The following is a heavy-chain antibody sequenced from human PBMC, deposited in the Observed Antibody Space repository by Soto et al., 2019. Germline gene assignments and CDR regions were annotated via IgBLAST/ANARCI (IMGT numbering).Heavy chain of an antibody. D-gene: IGHD6-13*01. J-gene: IGHJ4*02. CDR2: INHSGST. CDR3: ARCIAAAGPIDY. V-gene: IGHV4-34*01. CDR1: GGSFSGYY. Sequence: SETLSLTCAVYGGSFSGYYWTWIRQPPGTGLEWIGEINHSGSTNYNPSLKSRVTISVDTSKNQFSLKLTSVTAADTAVYYCARCIAAAGPIDYWGQGTLVTVSS.